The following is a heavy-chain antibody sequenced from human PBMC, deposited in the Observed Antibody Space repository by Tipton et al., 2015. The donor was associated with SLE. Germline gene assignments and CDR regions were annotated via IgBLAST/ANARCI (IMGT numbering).Heavy chain of an antibody. V-gene: IGHV3-48*03. D-gene: IGHD5-12*01. J-gene: IGHJ4*02. CDR2: INNSGSSR. Sequence: SLRLSCVASGFTFSDYEMYWVRQAPGKGLERVSHINNSGSSRYSADSVMGRFTISRDNAKNSLFLQMNGLRVDDTAVYYCARDRGYTGYDPPGYFDYWGQGTLVTVSS. CDR3: ARDRGYTGYDPPGYFDY. CDR1: GFTFSDYE.